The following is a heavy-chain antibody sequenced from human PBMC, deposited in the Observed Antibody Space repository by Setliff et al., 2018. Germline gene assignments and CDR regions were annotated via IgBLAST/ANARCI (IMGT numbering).Heavy chain of an antibody. J-gene: IGHJ2*01. V-gene: IGHV4-59*02. Sequence: SETLSLTCSVSGGAVSGDYWTWIRQPPGKGLEYIGYINYSGSTNYNPSLKSRATISIDTSKSQFSLKLSSMTAADTALYYCARNPDFLQYSFDLWGRGTLVTVSS. D-gene: IGHD5-12*01. CDR1: GGAVSGDY. CDR3: ARNPDFLQYSFDL. CDR2: INYSGST.